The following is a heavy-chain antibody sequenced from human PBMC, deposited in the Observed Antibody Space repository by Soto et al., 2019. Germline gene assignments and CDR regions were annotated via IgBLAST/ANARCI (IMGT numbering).Heavy chain of an antibody. CDR1: GYTFTSYG. CDR3: TKDQSAAGPVDY. D-gene: IGHD6-13*01. Sequence: ASVKVSCKASGYTFTSYGISWVRQAPGQGLEWMGWISPYTGYTNYAQSLQGRLTLTIATSTRTAYMELRSLRSDDTALYYCTKDQSAAGPVDYWGQGTPVTVYS. CDR2: ISPYTGYT. J-gene: IGHJ4*02. V-gene: IGHV1-18*04.